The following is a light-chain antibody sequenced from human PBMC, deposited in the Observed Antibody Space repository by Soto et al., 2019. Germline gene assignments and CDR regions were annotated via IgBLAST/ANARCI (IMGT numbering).Light chain of an antibody. V-gene: IGKV3D-15*01. CDR1: QSVSSRY. Sequence: VMTQSPATLSVSPGERATLSCRASQSVSSRYLAWYQQKPGQAPRLLIYDASNRATGIPARFSGSGSGTEFTLTISSLQSEDSAVYFCQQYANWPKTFGQRTKVDIK. CDR3: QQYANWPKT. J-gene: IGKJ1*01. CDR2: DAS.